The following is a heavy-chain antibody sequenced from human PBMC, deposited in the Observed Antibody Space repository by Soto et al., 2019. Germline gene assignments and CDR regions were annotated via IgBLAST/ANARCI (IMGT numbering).Heavy chain of an antibody. CDR3: AKDHYYDSSGLTH. D-gene: IGHD3-22*01. V-gene: IGHV3-30*18. J-gene: IGHJ1*01. Sequence: PGGSLRLSCAASGFTFSSYGMHWVRQAPGKGLEWVAVISYDGSNKYYADSVKGRFTISRDNSKNTLYLQMNSLRAEDTAVYYCAKDHYYDSSGLTHWGQGTLVTVSS. CDR2: ISYDGSNK. CDR1: GFTFSSYG.